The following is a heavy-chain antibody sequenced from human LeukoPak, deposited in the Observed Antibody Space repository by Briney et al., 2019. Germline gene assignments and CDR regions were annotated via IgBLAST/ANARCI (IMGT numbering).Heavy chain of an antibody. D-gene: IGHD3-16*01. CDR2: MNPNSGNT. CDR1: GYTFTSYD. V-gene: IGHV1-8*01. J-gene: IGHJ6*02. CDR3: ARVSGVVRVYYYYYGMDV. Sequence: ASVKVSCKASGYTFTSYDINWVRQATGQGLEWMGWMNPNSGNTGYAQKLQGRVTMTRNTSISTAYMELSSLRSEDTAVYYCARVSGVVRVYYYYYGMDVWGQGTTVTVSS.